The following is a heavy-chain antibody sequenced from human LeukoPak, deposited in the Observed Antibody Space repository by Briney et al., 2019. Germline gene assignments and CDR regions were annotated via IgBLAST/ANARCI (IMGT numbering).Heavy chain of an antibody. Sequence: RGASLKFSCKVSGYSFTNYSIGWVRQMPGKGLEWMGIIYPFASESRDSPSLQGEVTISADKSITTAHLQWSRLKASDTAIYYCARPNWARRYFDYWGQGTLVTVSS. CDR2: IYPFASES. V-gene: IGHV5-51*01. CDR3: ARPNWARRYFDY. D-gene: IGHD7-27*01. CDR1: GYSFTNYS. J-gene: IGHJ4*02.